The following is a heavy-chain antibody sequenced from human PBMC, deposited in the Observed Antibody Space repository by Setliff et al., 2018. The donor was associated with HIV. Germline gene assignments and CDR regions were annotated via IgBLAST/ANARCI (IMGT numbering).Heavy chain of an antibody. D-gene: IGHD2-2*01. J-gene: IGHJ3*02. CDR3: ATDRILGYCSSTSCSNAFDI. CDR1: GYTLTELS. Sequence: ASVKVSCKVSGYTLTELSMHWVRQAPGKGLEWMGGFDPEDGETIYAQKFQGRVTMNEDTSTDPAYMELSSLRSEDTAVYYCATDRILGYCSSTSCSNAFDIWGQGTMVTVSS. CDR2: FDPEDGET. V-gene: IGHV1-24*01.